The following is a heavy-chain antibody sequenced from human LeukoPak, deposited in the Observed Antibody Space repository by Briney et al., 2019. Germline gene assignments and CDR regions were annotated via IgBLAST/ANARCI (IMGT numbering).Heavy chain of an antibody. CDR1: GGSFSGYY. Sequence: PSETLSLTCTVYGGSFSGYYWSWIRQPPGKGLEWIGEINHSGSTNYNPSLKSRVTISVDTSKNQFSLKLTSVTAADTAVYYCASSRNYLLLVWGQGTLVTVSS. D-gene: IGHD4-11*01. V-gene: IGHV4-34*01. CDR3: ASSRNYLLLV. J-gene: IGHJ4*02. CDR2: INHSGST.